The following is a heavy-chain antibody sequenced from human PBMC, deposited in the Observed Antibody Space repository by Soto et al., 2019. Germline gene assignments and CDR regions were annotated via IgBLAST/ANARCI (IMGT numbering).Heavy chain of an antibody. D-gene: IGHD2-8*02. V-gene: IGHV3-23*01. CDR1: GPTFESFA. CDR2: ISGSSGTI. J-gene: IGHJ1*01. Sequence: EVQLLESGGGLEQPGGSLRLSCVASGPTFESFAMTWVRQAPGKGLEWVSGISGSSGTIYYADSVKGRFTVSRDNSKKTLYLQMTSLRVEDTAVYYCGRGYRWQQVFYWCRGTLVTVSS. CDR3: GRGYRWQQVFY.